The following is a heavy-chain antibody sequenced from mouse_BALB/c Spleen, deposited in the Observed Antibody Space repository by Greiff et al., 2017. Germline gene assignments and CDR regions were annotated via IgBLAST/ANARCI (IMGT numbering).Heavy chain of an antibody. CDR2: IDPETGGT. CDR1: GYTFTDYE. CDR3: TRISTVAY. Sequence: QVQLQQSGAELVRPGASVTLSCKASGYTFTDYEMHWVKQTPVNGLEWIGAIDPETGGTAYNQKFKGMATLTADKTSSTAYMELRSLTSEDSAVYYCTRISTVAYWGQGTLVTVSA. V-gene: IGHV1-15*01. D-gene: IGHD1-1*01. J-gene: IGHJ3*01.